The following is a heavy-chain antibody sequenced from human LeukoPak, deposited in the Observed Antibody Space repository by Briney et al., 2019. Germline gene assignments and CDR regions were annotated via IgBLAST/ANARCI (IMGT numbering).Heavy chain of an antibody. CDR1: GFTFSNYA. J-gene: IGHJ5*02. CDR2: LSGSGAST. Sequence: GGSLRLSCAASGFTFSNYAMTWVRQAPGKGLEWVSGLSGSGASTYYADSVKGRFTISRDNSKNTLYLQMNSLRAEDTAVYYCARESYGSGNTGFDPWGQGTLVTVSS. V-gene: IGHV3-23*01. CDR3: ARESYGSGNTGFDP. D-gene: IGHD3-10*01.